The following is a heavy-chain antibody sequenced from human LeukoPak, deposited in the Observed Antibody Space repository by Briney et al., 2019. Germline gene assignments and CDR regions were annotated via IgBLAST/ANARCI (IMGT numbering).Heavy chain of an antibody. Sequence: GGSLRLSCAASGFTFSSYSMNWVRQAPGKGLEWVSSISSSSSYIYYADSVKGRFTISSDNAKNSLYLQMNSLRAEDTAVYYCARDRLAAAGSDYWGQGTLVTVSS. CDR2: ISSSSSYI. V-gene: IGHV3-21*01. CDR1: GFTFSSYS. CDR3: ARDRLAAAGSDY. D-gene: IGHD6-13*01. J-gene: IGHJ4*02.